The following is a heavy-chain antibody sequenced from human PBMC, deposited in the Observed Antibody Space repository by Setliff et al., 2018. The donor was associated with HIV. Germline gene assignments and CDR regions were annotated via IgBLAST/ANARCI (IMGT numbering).Heavy chain of an antibody. CDR3: ARDVGRDGYCFDH. CDR2: ISAHNGRI. D-gene: IGHD5-12*01. Sequence: GASVKVSCKASGYTFSDYGISWVRQAPGQGLEWMGWISAHNGRINYAQKFQGRVTMTTDRSTSTAYMELRSLRSDDTAAYYCARDVGRDGYCFDHWGQGTLVTVSS. CDR1: GYTFSDYG. V-gene: IGHV1-18*01. J-gene: IGHJ4*02.